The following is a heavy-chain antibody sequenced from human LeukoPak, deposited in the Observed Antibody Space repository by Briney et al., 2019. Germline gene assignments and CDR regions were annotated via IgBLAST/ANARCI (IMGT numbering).Heavy chain of an antibody. D-gene: IGHD3-9*01. CDR3: ARRIGLRYFDWPYAFDI. V-gene: IGHV3-7*03. CDR1: GFTFSDYW. J-gene: IGHJ3*02. CDR2: IKKDGTEK. Sequence: GGSLRLSCEASGFTFSDYWMTWVRQAPGKGLEWVATIKKDGTEKYYVDSVKGPFTISRDNTKNSLYLQMNSLRAEDTAVYYCARRIGLRYFDWPYAFDIWGQGTMVTVSS.